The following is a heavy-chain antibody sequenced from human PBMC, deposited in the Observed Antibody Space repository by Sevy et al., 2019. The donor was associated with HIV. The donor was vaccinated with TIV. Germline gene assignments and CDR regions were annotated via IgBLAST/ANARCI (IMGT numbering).Heavy chain of an antibody. D-gene: IGHD1-1*01. Sequence: GPVKVSCKASGYTFINFDIGWVRQATGQGLEWMGWMNPKTGNAGYAPKFQGRVTMTRNTSLTTAYMELSSLRTDDTAVYYCTRGLTTFPYWGQGTLVTVSS. V-gene: IGHV1-8*01. CDR3: TRGLTTFPY. CDR2: MNPKTGNA. CDR1: GYTFINFD. J-gene: IGHJ4*02.